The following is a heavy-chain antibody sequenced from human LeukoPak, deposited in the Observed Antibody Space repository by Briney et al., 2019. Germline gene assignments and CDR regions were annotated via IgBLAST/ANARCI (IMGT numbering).Heavy chain of an antibody. CDR2: ISGSGGST. CDR3: AKDSRPYYDFWSGYAYYFDY. Sequence: GGSLRLSCAASGFTFSSYAMSWVRQAPGKGLEWVSAISGSGGSTYYADSVKGRFTISRDNSKNTLYLQMNSLRAEDTAVYYCAKDSRPYYDFWSGYAYYFDYWGQGTLVTVSP. CDR1: GFTFSSYA. D-gene: IGHD3-3*01. J-gene: IGHJ4*02. V-gene: IGHV3-23*01.